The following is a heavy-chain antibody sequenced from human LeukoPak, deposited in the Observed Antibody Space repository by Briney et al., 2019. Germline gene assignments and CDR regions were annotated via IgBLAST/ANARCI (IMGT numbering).Heavy chain of an antibody. J-gene: IGHJ4*02. Sequence: GGSLRLSCATSGFTFSFYTVNWVRQAPGKGLEWVSSISGSNTYIYYADSVKGRFTISRDNAKNSLYLQMNSLRGEDTAVYYCARDPSSRGGFDYWGQGTLVTVSS. D-gene: IGHD6-13*01. CDR2: ISGSNTYI. CDR3: ARDPSSRGGFDY. V-gene: IGHV3-21*01. CDR1: GFTFSFYT.